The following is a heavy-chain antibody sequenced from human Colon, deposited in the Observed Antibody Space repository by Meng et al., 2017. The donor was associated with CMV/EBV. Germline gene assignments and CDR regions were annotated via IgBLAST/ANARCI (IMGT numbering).Heavy chain of an antibody. J-gene: IGHJ4*02. Sequence: GGSLRLSCVVSGFTSGRCAMHWVRQAPGKGLKWVPHIGGSGGTTYFADPVKGRFTISRDNSKSTLFLQMNSLRAEDTAVYYCAKDSGYKYLRYYFDYWGQGTLVTVSS. CDR1: GFTSGRCA. D-gene: IGHD5-18*01. CDR2: IGGSGGTT. V-gene: IGHV3-23*01. CDR3: AKDSGYKYLRYYFDY.